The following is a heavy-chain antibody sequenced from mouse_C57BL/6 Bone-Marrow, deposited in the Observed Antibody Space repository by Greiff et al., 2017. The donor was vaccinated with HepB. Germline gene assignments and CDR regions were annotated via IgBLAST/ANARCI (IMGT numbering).Heavy chain of an antibody. D-gene: IGHD1-1*01. CDR2: ISDGGSYT. CDR1: GFTFSSYA. Sequence: EVQLVESGGGLVKPGGSLKLSCAASGFTFSSYAMSWVRQTPEKRLEWVATISDGGSYTYYPDNVKGRFTISRDNAKNNLYLQMSHLKSEDTAMYYCARDSRHGKGYFDVWGTGTTVTVSS. V-gene: IGHV5-4*01. J-gene: IGHJ1*03. CDR3: ARDSRHGKGYFDV.